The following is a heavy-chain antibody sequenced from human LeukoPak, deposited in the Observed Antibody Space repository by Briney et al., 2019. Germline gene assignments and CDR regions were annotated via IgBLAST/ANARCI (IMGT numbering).Heavy chain of an antibody. V-gene: IGHV4-59*08. CDR1: GGSISSYY. Sequence: SETLSLTCTVSGGSISSYYWTWVRQPPGKGLEWIGYIYYTGSIKYNPSLQSRVTMSVDTSKNQFSLKLNSVTAADTAVYYCARGSGSSWLYWGQGTLVTVSS. CDR3: ARGSGSSWLY. J-gene: IGHJ4*02. D-gene: IGHD6-13*01. CDR2: IYYTGSI.